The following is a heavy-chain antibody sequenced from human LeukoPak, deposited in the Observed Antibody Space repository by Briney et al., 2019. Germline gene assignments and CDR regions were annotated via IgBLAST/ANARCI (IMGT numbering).Heavy chain of an antibody. Sequence: SETLSLTCTVSGGSISSSSYYWGWIRQPPGKGLEWIGSIHYSGSTNYNPSLKSRVTISVDTSKNQFSLKLSSVTAADTAVYYCAKDGGEYYDILTGYYPRLYYMDVWGKGTTVTISS. CDR1: GGSISSSSYY. CDR3: AKDGGEYYDILTGYYPRLYYMDV. J-gene: IGHJ6*03. CDR2: IHYSGST. V-gene: IGHV4-39*07. D-gene: IGHD3-9*01.